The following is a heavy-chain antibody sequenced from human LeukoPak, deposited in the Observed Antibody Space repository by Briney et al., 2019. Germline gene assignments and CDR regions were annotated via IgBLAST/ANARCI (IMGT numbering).Heavy chain of an antibody. Sequence: GGSLRLSCAASGFTFSSYRMNWVRQAPAKGLEWVSSISNSSSYIYYADSVKGRFTISRDNAKNSLYLQMNSLRAEDTAVYYCARDRYSSSCGGDYWGQGTLVTVSS. D-gene: IGHD6-13*01. CDR1: GFTFSSYR. CDR2: ISNSSSYI. J-gene: IGHJ4*02. V-gene: IGHV3-21*01. CDR3: ARDRYSSSCGGDY.